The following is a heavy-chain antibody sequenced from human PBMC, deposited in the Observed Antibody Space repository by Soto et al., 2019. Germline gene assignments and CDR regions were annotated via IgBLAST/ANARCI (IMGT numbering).Heavy chain of an antibody. J-gene: IGHJ4*02. CDR2: IRHTGDT. D-gene: IGHD1-7*01. CDR1: GASISRNY. V-gene: IGHV4-59*01. Sequence: SETLSLTCSVSGASISRNYWGWIRQTPEKGLEFIGHIRHTGDTTESPSLTSRIALSIDTSNNCFSLKLLSMTPADTAVYFCARLAYDQVWNSYYFDLWGQGSLVTVSS. CDR3: ARLAYDQVWNSYYFDL.